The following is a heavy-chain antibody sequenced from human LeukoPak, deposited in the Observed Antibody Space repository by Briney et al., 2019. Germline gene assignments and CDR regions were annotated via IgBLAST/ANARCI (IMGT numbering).Heavy chain of an antibody. CDR1: GFSFGSYT. Sequence: GGSLRLSCAASGFSFGSYTMNWVRQAPGKGLEWVSSISSSSSYIYYADSVKGRFTISRDNAKNSLYLQMNSLRAEDTAVYYCARVDGCSSTSCRSAYYTMDVWGQGTTVTVSS. V-gene: IGHV3-21*01. J-gene: IGHJ6*02. CDR3: ARVDGCSSTSCRSAYYTMDV. CDR2: ISSSSSYI. D-gene: IGHD2-2*01.